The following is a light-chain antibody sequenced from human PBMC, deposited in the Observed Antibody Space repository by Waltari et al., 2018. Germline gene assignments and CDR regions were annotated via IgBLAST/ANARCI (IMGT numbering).Light chain of an antibody. CDR3: GTWDSSLSGAV. V-gene: IGLV1-51*02. Sequence: QSVLTQPPSVSAAPGQRVTISCSGGRSNIGNNFVTWDRPIPGTAPKLLIYENSERPSGIPGRFSGSKSGTSATLDITGLQAGDEADYYCGTWDSSLSGAVFGGGTHLTVL. CDR1: RSNIGNNF. J-gene: IGLJ7*01. CDR2: ENS.